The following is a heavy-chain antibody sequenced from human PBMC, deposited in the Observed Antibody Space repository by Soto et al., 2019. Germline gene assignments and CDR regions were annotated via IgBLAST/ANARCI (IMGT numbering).Heavy chain of an antibody. CDR1: GGTFSSYT. J-gene: IGHJ4*02. CDR2: IIPILGIA. Sequence: SVKVSCKASGGTFSSYTISWVRQAPGQGLEWMGRIIPILGIANYAQKFQGRVTITADKSTSTAYMELSSLRSEDTAVYYCASNEKMSAAGYFDYWGQGTLVTVSS. CDR3: ASNEKMSAAGYFDY. V-gene: IGHV1-69*02. D-gene: IGHD1-1*01.